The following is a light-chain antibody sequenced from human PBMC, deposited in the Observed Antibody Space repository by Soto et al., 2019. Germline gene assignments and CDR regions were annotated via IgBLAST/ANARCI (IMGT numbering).Light chain of an antibody. V-gene: IGLV1-44*01. CDR1: SSNIGSNT. CDR3: AAWDDSLNGWV. J-gene: IGLJ3*02. Sequence: QSVLTQPPSASGTPGQRVTISCSGSSSNIGSNTVNWYQQLPGTAPKLLIYSNNQRPSGVPDPFSGSKSGTSASLAISGLQSEYEADYYCAAWDDSLNGWVFGGGTKLAVL. CDR2: SNN.